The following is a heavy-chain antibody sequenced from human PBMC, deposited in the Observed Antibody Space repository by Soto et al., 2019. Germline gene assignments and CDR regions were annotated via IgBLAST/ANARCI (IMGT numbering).Heavy chain of an antibody. CDR3: ARDKRITIFGVVIEGDPTDYYGMDV. V-gene: IGHV4-30-2*01. J-gene: IGHJ6*02. CDR1: GGSISSGGYS. CDR2: IYHSGST. Sequence: SETLSLTCAVSGGSISSGGYSWSWIRQPPGKGLEWIGYIYHSGSTYYNPSLKSRVTISVDRSKNQFSLKLSSVTAADTAVYYCARDKRITIFGVVIEGDPTDYYGMDVWGQGTTVTV. D-gene: IGHD3-3*01.